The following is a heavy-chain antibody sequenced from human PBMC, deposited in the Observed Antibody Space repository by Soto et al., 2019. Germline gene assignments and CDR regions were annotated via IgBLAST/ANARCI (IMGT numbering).Heavy chain of an antibody. V-gene: IGHV1-2*02. J-gene: IGHJ6*02. CDR1: GYTFTGYY. CDR2: INPNSGGT. Sequence: SVTGSCQASGYTFTGYYMHWGRQAPVQGLEWMGGINPNSGGTNYAQKSQSRVTMTRGTSISTAYMELSRLRSDDTAVYYCARVQAESLGDYYYYYGMDVWGQGTTVTVSS. D-gene: IGHD1-26*01. CDR3: ARVQAESLGDYYYYYGMDV.